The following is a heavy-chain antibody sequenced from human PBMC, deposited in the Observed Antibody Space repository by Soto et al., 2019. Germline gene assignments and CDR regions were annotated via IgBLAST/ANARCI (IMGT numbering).Heavy chain of an antibody. V-gene: IGHV1-46*01. J-gene: IGHJ3*02. CDR1: GYAFTSCS. Sequence: ASLKVSCKSSGYAFTSCSIHWVRQAPGQGLEWMGKINPSGGRNYAQKFQGRVTMTRDTSTSTVYMELSSLRSEDTAVYYCARELYSSTWSTGGAFDIWGQGTAVTVSS. CDR3: ARELYSSTWSTGGAFDI. CDR2: INPSGGRN. D-gene: IGHD6-13*01.